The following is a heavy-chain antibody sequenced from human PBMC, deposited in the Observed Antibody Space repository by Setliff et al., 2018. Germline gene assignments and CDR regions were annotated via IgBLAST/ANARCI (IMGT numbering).Heavy chain of an antibody. J-gene: IGHJ3*02. V-gene: IGHV3-23*01. CDR2: ISGGGSRT. CDR3: ARDTSGRDALDI. CDR1: GFTFSNYA. Sequence: GGSLRLSCAASGFTFSNYAMTWVRQAPGKGLEWVSGISGGGSRTYYADSVKGRFTISRDNSKNTLYLQMNSLRAEDTAVYYCARDTSGRDALDIWGQGSMVTVSS. D-gene: IGHD3-10*01.